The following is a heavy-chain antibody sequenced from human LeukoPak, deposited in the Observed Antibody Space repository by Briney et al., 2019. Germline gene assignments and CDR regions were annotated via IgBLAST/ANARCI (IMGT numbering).Heavy chain of an antibody. D-gene: IGHD3-10*01. J-gene: IGHJ3*02. Sequence: SETLSLTCAVYGGSFSRYYWTWIRQPPGKGLEWIGEINHSGSANYNPSLKSRVTISVDTSKNQFSLKLSSVTAADTAVYYCARGGFGELSDAFDIWGQGTMVTVSS. CDR2: INHSGSA. V-gene: IGHV4-34*01. CDR3: ARGGFGELSDAFDI. CDR1: GGSFSRYY.